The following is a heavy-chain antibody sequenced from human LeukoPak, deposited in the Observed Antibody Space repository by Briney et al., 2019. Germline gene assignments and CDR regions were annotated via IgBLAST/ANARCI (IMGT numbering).Heavy chain of an antibody. V-gene: IGHV4-31*03. D-gene: IGHD4-17*01. CDR2: IYYSGST. J-gene: IGHJ4*02. CDR1: GGSISSGGYY. CDR3: ARVTVIPQAGYFDY. Sequence: PSQTLSLTCTVSGGSISSGGYYWSWIRQHPGKCLEWIGYIYYSGSTYYNPSLKSRVTISVDTSKNQFSLKLSSVTAADTAVYYCARVTVIPQAGYFDYWGRGTLVTVSS.